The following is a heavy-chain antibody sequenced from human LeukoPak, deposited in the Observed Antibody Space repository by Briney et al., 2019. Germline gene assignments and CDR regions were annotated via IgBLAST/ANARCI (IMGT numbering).Heavy chain of an antibody. J-gene: IGHJ3*02. CDR1: GYTFTGYY. Sequence: VASVKVFCKASGYTFTGYYMHWVRQAPGQGLEWMGWINPNSGGTNYAQKFQGRVTMTRDTSISTAYMELSRLRSDDTAVYYCARIWFGELSAFDIWGQGTMVTVSS. CDR2: INPNSGGT. CDR3: ARIWFGELSAFDI. D-gene: IGHD3-10*01. V-gene: IGHV1-2*02.